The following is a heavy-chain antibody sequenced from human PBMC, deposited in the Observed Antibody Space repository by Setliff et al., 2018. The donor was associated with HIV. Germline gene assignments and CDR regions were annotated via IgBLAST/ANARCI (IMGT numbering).Heavy chain of an antibody. CDR2: MDPKSGKT. V-gene: IGHV1-8*03. D-gene: IGHD6-19*01. CDR1: GYDITNYD. CDR3: ARMDRSGSINWFDP. Sequence: GASVKVSCKASGYDITNYDINWVRQASGQGLEWMGWMDPKSGKTGYAQKFQGRVTITRNTSISTVYMELSSLTSEDTAVYYCARMDRSGSINWFDPWGQGTLVTVSS. J-gene: IGHJ5*02.